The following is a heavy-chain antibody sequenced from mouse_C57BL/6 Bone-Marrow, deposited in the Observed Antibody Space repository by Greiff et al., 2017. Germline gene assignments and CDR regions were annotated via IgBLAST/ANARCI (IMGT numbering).Heavy chain of an antibody. Sequence: QVQLQQPGAELVKPGASVKLSCKASGYTFTSYWMQWVKQRPGQGLEWIGEIDPSDSYTNYNQKFKGKATLTVDTSSSAAYMQLSSLTSGDSAVYYWAREGPYGSPLMDYWGQGTSVTVSS. CDR3: AREGPYGSPLMDY. CDR1: GYTFTSYW. D-gene: IGHD1-1*01. CDR2: IDPSDSYT. V-gene: IGHV1-50*01. J-gene: IGHJ4*01.